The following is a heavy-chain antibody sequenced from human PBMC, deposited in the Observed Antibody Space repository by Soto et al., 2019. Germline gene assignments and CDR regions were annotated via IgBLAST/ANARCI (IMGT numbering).Heavy chain of an antibody. CDR2: IRVPGGSA. V-gene: IGHV3-23*01. CDR1: GFTFSTSA. CDR3: GGHWYNY. D-gene: IGHD1-20*01. J-gene: IGHJ4*02. Sequence: EVQLLESGGGLVQPGGSLRLSCAASGFTFSTSAMSWVRQAPGKGLEWVSLIRVPGGSANYADSVTGRFTISIDNSKNTVYLQMNSLRAEDTAVYYCGGHWYNYWGQGTLVTVSS.